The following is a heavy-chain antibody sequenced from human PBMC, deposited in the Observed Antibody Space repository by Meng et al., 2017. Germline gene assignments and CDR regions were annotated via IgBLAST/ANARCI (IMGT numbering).Heavy chain of an antibody. J-gene: IGHJ5*02. CDR1: GGSISSSSYY. CDR3: ASLRIAVAGINWFDP. CDR2: IYYSGST. D-gene: IGHD6-19*01. Sequence: PQLQECGPGLLKPSQTLSLTCTVSGGSISSSSYYWGWIRQPPGKGLEWIGSIYYSGSTYYNPSLKSRVTISVDTSKNQFSLKLSSVTAADTAVYYCASLRIAVAGINWFDPWGQGTLVTVSS. V-gene: IGHV4-39*07.